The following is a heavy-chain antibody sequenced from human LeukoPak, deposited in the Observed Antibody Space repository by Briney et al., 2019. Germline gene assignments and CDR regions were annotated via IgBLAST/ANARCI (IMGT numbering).Heavy chain of an antibody. CDR3: ARDRYYGMDV. V-gene: IGHV3-9*01. Sequence: GGSLRLSCAASGFTFDDYVMQWVRQAPGKGLEWVSGISWNSGSIGYADSVKGRFTISRDNAKNSLYLQMNSLRAEDTAVYYCARDRYYGMDVWGQGTTVTVSS. CDR2: ISWNSGSI. J-gene: IGHJ6*02. CDR1: GFTFDDYV.